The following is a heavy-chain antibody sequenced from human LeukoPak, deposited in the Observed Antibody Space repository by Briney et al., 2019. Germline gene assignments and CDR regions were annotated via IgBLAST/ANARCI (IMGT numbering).Heavy chain of an antibody. CDR1: GFTFSSYS. D-gene: IGHD6-19*01. V-gene: IGHV3-30*03. J-gene: IGHJ6*02. CDR2: ISYDGGNK. Sequence: PGGSLRLSCAASGFTFSSYSMHWVRQAPGKGLEWVAVISYDGGNKYYADSVKGRFTISRDNSKNTLYLQMNSLRAEDTAVYYCARDRIAVDPRGVYYYYYGMDVWGQGTTVTISS. CDR3: ARDRIAVDPRGVYYYYYGMDV.